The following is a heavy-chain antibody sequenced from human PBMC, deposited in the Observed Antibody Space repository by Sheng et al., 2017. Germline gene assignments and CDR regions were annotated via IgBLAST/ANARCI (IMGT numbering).Heavy chain of an antibody. CDR3: ARVGGEWNGYGDS. J-gene: IGHJ4*02. V-gene: IGHV1-18*01. D-gene: IGHD5-12*01. CDR1: GYTFSNYG. Sequence: QVQLVQSGREVKKPGASVKVSCKASGYTFSNYGISWVRQAPGQGLQWMGWISAYTGNTNYVREFQGRVTMTTDTSTNTDYMELRSLTSNDTAVYFCARVGGEWNGYGDSWGQGTLVIVSS. CDR2: ISAYTGNT.